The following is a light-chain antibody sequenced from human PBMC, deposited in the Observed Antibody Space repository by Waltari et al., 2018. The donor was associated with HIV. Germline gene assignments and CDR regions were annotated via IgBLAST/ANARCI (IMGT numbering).Light chain of an antibody. CDR2: DVT. CDR1: SSDVGAYNY. Sequence: CTGTSSDVGAYNYVSWYQQHPGKAPKLMIYDVTKRPSVVPDRFSGSKSGNTASLTISGLQAEDEADYYCCSYAGSSYVFGTGTNVTVL. V-gene: IGLV2-11*03. CDR3: CSYAGSSYV. J-gene: IGLJ1*01.